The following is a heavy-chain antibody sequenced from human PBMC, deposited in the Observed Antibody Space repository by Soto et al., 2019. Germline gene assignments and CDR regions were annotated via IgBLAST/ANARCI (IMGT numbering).Heavy chain of an antibody. Sequence: PGESLKISCKGSGYSFTSYWIGWLRQMPGKGLEWMGIIYPGDSDTRYSPSFQGQVTISADKSNSIAYLQWSSLKASDTAMYYCARPRDNGWYEYHYWGQGTQVTVSS. J-gene: IGHJ4*02. CDR2: IYPGDSDT. V-gene: IGHV5-51*01. D-gene: IGHD6-19*01. CDR3: ARPRDNGWYEYHY. CDR1: GYSFTSYW.